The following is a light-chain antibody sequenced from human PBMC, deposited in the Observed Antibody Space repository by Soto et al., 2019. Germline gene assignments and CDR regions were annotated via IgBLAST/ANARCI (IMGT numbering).Light chain of an antibody. CDR3: QQYGTSEII. Sequence: EIVLTQSPVTLSLSPGERATLSCRASQSLTNSFIAWYQQKPGQAPRLLIYDTSSRATGIPDRFSGSGSGTDFTLTISRLEPEDFAVFFCQQYGTSEIIFGQGTKVDIK. CDR1: QSLTNSF. J-gene: IGKJ1*01. CDR2: DTS. V-gene: IGKV3-20*01.